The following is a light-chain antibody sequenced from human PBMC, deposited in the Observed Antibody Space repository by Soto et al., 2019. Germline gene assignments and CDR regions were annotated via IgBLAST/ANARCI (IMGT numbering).Light chain of an antibody. V-gene: IGKV3-11*01. CDR2: DAS. CDR1: KSVGSY. CDR3: QQRGKWPRT. Sequence: EIVLTQSPATLSLSPGERATLSCRASKSVGSYLAWYQQKPGQAPRLLIYDASNRATDIPARFSGSGSGTDFTLTISSLESEDFGVYYCQQRGKWPRTFGQGTKLEIK. J-gene: IGKJ2*01.